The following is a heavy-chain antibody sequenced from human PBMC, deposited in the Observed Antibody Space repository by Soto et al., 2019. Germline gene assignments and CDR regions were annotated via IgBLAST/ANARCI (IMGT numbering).Heavy chain of an antibody. CDR3: ARDRASSFIGATAGLSDY. CDR1: GFTFSSYA. V-gene: IGHV3-30-3*01. D-gene: IGHD1-26*01. CDR2: ISYDGNNK. J-gene: IGHJ4*02. Sequence: GGSLRLSCAASGFTFSSYAMHWVRQAPGKGLEWVAVISYDGNNKYYGDSVKGRFTISRDNSKNTLYLQMNSLRAEDTAVHYCARDRASSFIGATAGLSDYWGQGTLVTVSS.